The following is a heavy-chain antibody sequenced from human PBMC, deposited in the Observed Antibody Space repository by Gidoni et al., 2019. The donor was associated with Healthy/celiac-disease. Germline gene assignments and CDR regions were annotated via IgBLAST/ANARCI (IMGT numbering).Heavy chain of an antibody. CDR1: GGSFSGYY. CDR3: ARGPMATISVAQITDWDFDL. J-gene: IGHJ2*01. V-gene: IGHV4-34*01. CDR2: INHSGST. Sequence: VHLQQWVPGLFTPSDTLSLTGAVYGGSFSGYYWIGEINHSGSTNYNPSLKSRVTISVDTSKNQFSLKLSSVTAADTAVYYCARGPMATISVAQITDWDFDLWGRGTLVTVSS. D-gene: IGHD5-12*01.